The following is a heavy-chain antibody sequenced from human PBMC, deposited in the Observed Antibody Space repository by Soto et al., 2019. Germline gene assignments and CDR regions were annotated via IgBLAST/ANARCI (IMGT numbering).Heavy chain of an antibody. CDR3: ARAQLRFRGAVY. CDR2: MNPNSGNT. CDR1: GYTFTSYG. D-gene: IGHD3-3*01. V-gene: IGHV1-8*02. Sequence: ASVKVSCKASGYTFTSYGISWVRQATGQGLEWMGWMNPNSGNTGYAQKFQGRVTMTRNTSISTAYMELSSLRSEDTAVYYCARAQLRFRGAVYWGQGTLVTVSS. J-gene: IGHJ4*02.